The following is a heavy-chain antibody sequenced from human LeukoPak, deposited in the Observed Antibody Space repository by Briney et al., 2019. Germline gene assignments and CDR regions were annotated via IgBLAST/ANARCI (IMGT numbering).Heavy chain of an antibody. Sequence: ASLRVSCAASGFTFTASYMHWVRQAPGQGLEWVARINPKSGGTNYAQTFQGRVTMTRDTSISTDYMELSRLRSDDTAVYYCARDRPGCSTTSCHGDYWGQGTLVTVSS. CDR3: ARDRPGCSTTSCHGDY. D-gene: IGHD2-2*01. CDR2: INPKSGGT. J-gene: IGHJ4*02. V-gene: IGHV1-2*06. CDR1: GFTFTASY.